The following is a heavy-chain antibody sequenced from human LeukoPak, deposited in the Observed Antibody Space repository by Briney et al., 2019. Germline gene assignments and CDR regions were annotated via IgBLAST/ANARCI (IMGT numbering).Heavy chain of an antibody. V-gene: IGHV4-59*01. Sequence: KPSETLSLTCTVSGGSMTNFYWSWIRQAPAKGLEWIVYSHNSGSTDYNPSLKSRGTISVDTSKNQLSLKLSSVTAADTAVYYCAREMNCEDPTGYYLHYFDYWGQGTLVTVSS. D-gene: IGHD3-9*01. CDR1: GGSMTNFY. CDR2: SHNSGST. CDR3: AREMNCEDPTGYYLHYFDY. J-gene: IGHJ4*02.